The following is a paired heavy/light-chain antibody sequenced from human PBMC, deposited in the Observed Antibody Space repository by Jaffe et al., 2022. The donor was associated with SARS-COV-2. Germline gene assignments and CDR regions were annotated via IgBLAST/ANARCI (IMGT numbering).Heavy chain of an antibody. CDR3: ARHGNSGSYYYYYYMDV. J-gene: IGHJ6*03. Sequence: QLQLQESGPGLVKPSETLSLTCTVSGDSISSSHYYWGWIRQPPGKGLEWIGTIYYSGTTYYQPSLKSRVTISFDTSKNQFSLKLTSVTAADTAVYYCARHGNSGSYYYYYYMDVWGKGMTVTVSS. V-gene: IGHV4-39*01. CDR1: GDSISSSHYY. CDR2: IYYSGTT. D-gene: IGHD1-26*01.
Light chain of an antibody. Sequence: EIVLTQSPGTLSLSPGDRATLSCRASQSVSSSYLAWYQQQPGQAPRLLIYGASSKATGIPDRFSGSGSGTDFTLTITRLDPEDFAVYYCQQYGSSLWTFGQGTKVEIK. CDR1: QSVSSSY. J-gene: IGKJ1*01. CDR3: QQYGSSLWT. V-gene: IGKV3-20*01. CDR2: GAS.